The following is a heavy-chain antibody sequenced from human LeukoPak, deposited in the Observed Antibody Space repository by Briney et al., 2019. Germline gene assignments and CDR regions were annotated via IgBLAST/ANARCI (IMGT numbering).Heavy chain of an antibody. D-gene: IGHD2-15*01. Sequence: SETLSLTCTVSGGSISSYYWSWIRQPPGKGLEWIGYIYYSGSTNYNPSLKSRVTISVDTSKNQFSLKLSSVTAADTAVYYCARSVVVAANYYYGMDVWGQGITVTVSS. V-gene: IGHV4-59*01. CDR1: GGSISSYY. CDR2: IYYSGST. CDR3: ARSVVVAANYYYGMDV. J-gene: IGHJ6*02.